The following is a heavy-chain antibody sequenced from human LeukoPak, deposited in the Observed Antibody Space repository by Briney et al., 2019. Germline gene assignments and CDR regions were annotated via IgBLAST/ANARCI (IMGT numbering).Heavy chain of an antibody. D-gene: IGHD1-1*01. Sequence: GGSLRLSCAASGFTFSSYGMSWVRQAPGKGLEWVSGISGSGSDGSTYYADSVKGRFTISRDNSKNTLYLQMNSLRAEDTAVYYCAKDSQLVRPWGYFDLWGRGTLVTVSS. V-gene: IGHV3-23*01. J-gene: IGHJ2*01. CDR3: AKDSQLVRPWGYFDL. CDR2: ISGSGSDGST. CDR1: GFTFSSYG.